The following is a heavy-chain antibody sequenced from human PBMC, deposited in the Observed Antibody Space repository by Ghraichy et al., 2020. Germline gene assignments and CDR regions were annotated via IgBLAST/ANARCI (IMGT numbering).Heavy chain of an antibody. D-gene: IGHD1-20*01. Sequence: SGPKLVKPTQTLTLTCTFSGFSLTTDGMGVSWIRQPPGKALEWLARIDWDHDRYYSTSLKTRLTISKDTSKNQVLLTMTNMDPVDTATYYCARSREITVTIGNYFDYWGQGIPVTVSA. CDR1: GFSLTTDGMG. CDR3: ARSREITVTIGNYFDY. CDR2: IDWDHDR. J-gene: IGHJ4*02. V-gene: IGHV2-70*11.